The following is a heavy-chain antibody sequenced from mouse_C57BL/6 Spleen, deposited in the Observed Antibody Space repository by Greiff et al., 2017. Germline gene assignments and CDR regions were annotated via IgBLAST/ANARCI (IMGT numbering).Heavy chain of an antibody. Sequence: EVKLVESGGGLVKPGGSLKLSCAASGFTFSDYGMHWVRQAPEKGLEWVAYISSGSSTIYYADTVKGRFTRSRDNAKNTLFLQMTSLRSEDTAMYYCARSTGTGAMDYWGQGTSVTVSS. J-gene: IGHJ4*01. D-gene: IGHD4-1*01. CDR2: ISSGSSTI. CDR3: ARSTGTGAMDY. V-gene: IGHV5-17*01. CDR1: GFTFSDYG.